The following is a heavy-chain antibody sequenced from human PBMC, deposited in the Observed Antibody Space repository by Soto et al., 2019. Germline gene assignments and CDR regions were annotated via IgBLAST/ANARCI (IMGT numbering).Heavy chain of an antibody. Sequence: SVKVSCKASRVAFSKFIVTWVRQAPGLGLEWVGGIIPIFGIANYAQKFQGRVTITADESTSTSYMEVNNLRSEDTAVYYCAKVRYSSPMGYYYGMDVWGQGTTVTVSS. CDR1: RVAFSKFI. J-gene: IGHJ6*02. CDR3: AKVRYSSPMGYYYGMDV. D-gene: IGHD6-19*01. V-gene: IGHV1-69*13. CDR2: IIPIFGIA.